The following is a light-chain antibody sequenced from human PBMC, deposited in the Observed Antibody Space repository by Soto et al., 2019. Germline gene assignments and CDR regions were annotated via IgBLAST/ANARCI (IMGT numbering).Light chain of an antibody. J-gene: IGKJ1*01. Sequence: DIQLTQSPSSLSASVGDRVTISCRASQHISTYLNWYQQKPGKAPQLLISVASTLHIGVPSRFSGSGSVTHFTLTISSLQPEDSATYFCQQSYISLRTCGQGTTVHVK. V-gene: IGKV1-39*01. CDR3: QQSYISLRT. CDR1: QHISTY. CDR2: VAS.